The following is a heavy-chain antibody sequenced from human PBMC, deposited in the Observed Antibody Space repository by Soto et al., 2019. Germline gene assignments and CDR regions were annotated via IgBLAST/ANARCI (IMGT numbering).Heavy chain of an antibody. Sequence: ASVKVSCKASGYTFTSYDINWVRQATGQGLEWMGWMNPNSGNTGYAQKFQGRVTMTRNTSISTAYMELSSLRSEDTAVYYCAKSIRGLRGFHYYYGMDVWGQGTTVTVSS. CDR3: AKSIRGLRGFHYYYGMDV. V-gene: IGHV1-8*01. CDR2: MNPNSGNT. CDR1: GYTFTSYD. J-gene: IGHJ6*02. D-gene: IGHD4-17*01.